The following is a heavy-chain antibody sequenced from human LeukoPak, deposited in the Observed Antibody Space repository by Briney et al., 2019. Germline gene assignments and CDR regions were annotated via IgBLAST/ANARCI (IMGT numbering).Heavy chain of an antibody. J-gene: IGHJ4*02. CDR2: ISYDGSNK. CDR1: GFTFSSYG. V-gene: IGHV3-30*03. Sequence: GRSLRLSCAASGFTFSSYGMHWVRQAPGKGLEWVAVISYDGSNKYYADSVKGRFTISRDNSKNTLYLQMNSLRAEDTAVYYCARVSPSSSWSTAPFDYWGQGTLVTVSS. D-gene: IGHD6-13*01. CDR3: ARVSPSSSWSTAPFDY.